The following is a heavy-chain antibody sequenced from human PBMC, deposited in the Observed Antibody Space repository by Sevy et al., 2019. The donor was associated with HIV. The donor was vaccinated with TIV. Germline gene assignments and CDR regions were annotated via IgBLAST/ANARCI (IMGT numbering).Heavy chain of an antibody. CDR2: INHSGST. Sequence: SETLSLTCAVYGGSFSGFYWSWIRQPPGKGLEWIGEINHSGSTNYNPSLKSRLTMSVDTSKNQFSLNRTSVTAADTAVYYCARVYSSDWYKYFQHWGQGTLVTVSS. D-gene: IGHD6-19*01. CDR3: ARVYSSDWYKYFQH. J-gene: IGHJ1*01. CDR1: GGSFSGFY. V-gene: IGHV4-34*01.